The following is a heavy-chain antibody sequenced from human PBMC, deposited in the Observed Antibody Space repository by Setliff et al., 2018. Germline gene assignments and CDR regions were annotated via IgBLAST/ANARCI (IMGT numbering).Heavy chain of an antibody. CDR3: ARESRYYYDNLGTLDY. CDR2: IYSSGST. V-gene: IGHV4-30-4*08. CDR1: GDSISSGDYF. Sequence: PPETLSLTCTVSGDSISSGDYFWSWIRQPPGKGLEWIGYIYSSGSTYYNPSLKSRVSISVDTSKNQFSLKLSSVTAADTAVYYCARESRYYYDNLGTLDYWGQGTLVTVSS. D-gene: IGHD3-22*01. J-gene: IGHJ4*02.